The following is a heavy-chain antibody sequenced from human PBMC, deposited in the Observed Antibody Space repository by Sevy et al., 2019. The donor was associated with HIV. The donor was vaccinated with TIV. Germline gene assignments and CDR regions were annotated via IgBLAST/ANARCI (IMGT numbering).Heavy chain of an antibody. CDR3: ARDSSSYYYYYMDV. V-gene: IGHV4-4*07. Sequence: SETLSLTCTVSGGSISSYYWSWIRQPAGKGLEWIGRIYTSGSTNYNPSLKSRVTMSVDTSKNQFSRKLSSVTAADTAVYYCARDSSSYYYYYMDVWGKGTTVTVSS. D-gene: IGHD2-15*01. J-gene: IGHJ6*03. CDR1: GGSISSYY. CDR2: IYTSGST.